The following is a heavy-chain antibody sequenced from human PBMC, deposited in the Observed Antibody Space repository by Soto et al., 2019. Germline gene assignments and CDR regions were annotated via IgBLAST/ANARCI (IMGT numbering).Heavy chain of an antibody. CDR1: GFTFSSYA. J-gene: IGHJ4*02. V-gene: IGHV3-23*01. Sequence: GGSLRLSCAASGFTFSSYAMSWVRQAPGKGLEWVSAISGSGGSTYYADSVKGRFTISRDNSKNTLYLQMNSLRAEDTAVYYCAKDKGLLRYFDWSYFDYWGQGTLVTVSS. CDR3: AKDKGLLRYFDWSYFDY. CDR2: ISGSGGST. D-gene: IGHD3-9*01.